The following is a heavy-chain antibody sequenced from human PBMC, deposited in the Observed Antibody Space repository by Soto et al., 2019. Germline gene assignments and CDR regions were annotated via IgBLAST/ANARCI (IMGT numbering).Heavy chain of an antibody. V-gene: IGHV4-30-4*01. J-gene: IGHJ6*02. D-gene: IGHD5-12*01. Sequence: QVQLQESGPGLVKPSQTLSLTCTVSGGSISSGDYYWSWIRQPPGKGLEWIGYIYYSGSTYYNPSLRSRVTISVDTSRNQFSRKLSSVTAADTAVYYCARATKVGRYYGMDVWGQGTTVTVSS. CDR3: ARATKVGRYYGMDV. CDR2: IYYSGST. CDR1: GGSISSGDYY.